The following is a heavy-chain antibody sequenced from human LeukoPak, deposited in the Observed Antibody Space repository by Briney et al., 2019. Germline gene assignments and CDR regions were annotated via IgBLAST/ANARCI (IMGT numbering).Heavy chain of an antibody. V-gene: IGHV4-61*02. CDR2: IYTSGST. CDR3: AREREGPYGYLDY. CDR1: GGSISSGSYY. J-gene: IGHJ4*02. Sequence: PSETLSLTRTVSGGSISSGSYYWSWIRQPAGKGLEWIGRIYTSGSTNYNPSLKSRVTISVDTSKNQFSLKLSSVTAADTAVYYCAREREGPYGYLDYWGQGTLVTVSS. D-gene: IGHD4-17*01.